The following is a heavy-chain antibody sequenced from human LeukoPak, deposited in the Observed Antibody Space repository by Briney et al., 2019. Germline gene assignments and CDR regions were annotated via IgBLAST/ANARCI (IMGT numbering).Heavy chain of an antibody. V-gene: IGHV3-64*01. Sequence: PGGSLRLSCAASGFTFSTYTMHWVRQAPGKGLEYVSGISDNGDTTYYANSVKGRFTISRDNSKSTLFLQMGSLTTEDMAVYYCVRERIATPSRDPWGQGILVTVSS. CDR1: GFTFSTYT. D-gene: IGHD6-6*01. CDR2: ISDNGDTT. J-gene: IGHJ5*02. CDR3: VRERIATPSRDP.